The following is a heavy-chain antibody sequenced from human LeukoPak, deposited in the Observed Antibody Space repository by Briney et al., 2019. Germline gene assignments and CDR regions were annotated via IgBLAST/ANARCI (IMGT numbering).Heavy chain of an antibody. CDR2: ISSSSNYI. V-gene: IGHV3-21*01. CDR1: GFTFSSYD. D-gene: IGHD6-19*01. Sequence: YPGGSVRLSCAVFGFTFSSYDMNWVRQAPGKGLEWVSSISSSSNYIHYADSVKGRFTISRDNAKNSLYLQMNSLRAEDTAVYFCARGTLGAWGWWGQGTLVTVSA. J-gene: IGHJ4*02. CDR3: ARGTLGAWGW.